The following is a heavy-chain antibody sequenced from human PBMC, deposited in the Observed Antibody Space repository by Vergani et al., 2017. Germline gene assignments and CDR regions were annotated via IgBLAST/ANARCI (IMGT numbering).Heavy chain of an antibody. Sequence: VQLVESGGGLVKPGGSLRLSCAASGFTFSSYGMHWVRQAPGKGLEWVAVIWYDGSNKYYADSVKGRFTISRDNSKNTLFLQMNSLRAEDTAVYYCARVQVVPAAMIDVWGKGTTVTVSS. CDR1: GFTFSSYG. CDR3: ARVQVVPAAMIDV. V-gene: IGHV3-33*08. D-gene: IGHD2-2*01. CDR2: IWYDGSNK. J-gene: IGHJ6*04.